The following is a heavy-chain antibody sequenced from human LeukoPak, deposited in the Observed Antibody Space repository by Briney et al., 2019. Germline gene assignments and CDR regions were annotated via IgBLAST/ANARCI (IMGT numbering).Heavy chain of an antibody. V-gene: IGHV3-9*01. CDR3: AKARLLVDTAMVTYLDY. D-gene: IGHD5-18*01. J-gene: IGHJ4*02. CDR2: ISWNSGSI. Sequence: GGSLRLSCAASGFTFDDYAMHWVRQAPGKGLEWVSGISWNSGSIGYADSVKGRFTISRDNAKNPLYLQMNSLRAEDTALYYCAKARLLVDTAMVTYLDYWGQGTLVTVSS. CDR1: GFTFDDYA.